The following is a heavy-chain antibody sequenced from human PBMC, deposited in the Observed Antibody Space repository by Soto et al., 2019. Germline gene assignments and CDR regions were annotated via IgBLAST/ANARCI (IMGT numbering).Heavy chain of an antibody. V-gene: IGHV4-38-2*02. CDR2: IYHSGST. J-gene: IGHJ4*02. CDR3: ARNTSGRNFGY. D-gene: IGHD6-19*01. Sequence: SETLSLTCTVSSSPISSRYYWGWIRQTPGKGLEWVASIYHSGSTHYNPSLKSRATISVDTSNNQFSLRLSSVTAADTAIYYCARNTSGRNFGYWGQGTQVTVSS. CDR1: SSPISSRYY.